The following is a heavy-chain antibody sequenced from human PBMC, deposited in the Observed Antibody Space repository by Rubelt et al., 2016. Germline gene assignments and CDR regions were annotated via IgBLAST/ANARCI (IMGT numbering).Heavy chain of an antibody. Sequence: QVQLVQSGAEVKKPGSSVKVSCKASGGTFSSYAISWVRQAPGQGLEWMGGIIPIFGTANYAQKFQGRGTITADESTSTAYMGLSSLSSEDTAVYYCARDRLLDASSGGDAFDIWGQGTMVTVSS. CDR3: ARDRLLDASSGGDAFDI. CDR1: GGTFSSYA. J-gene: IGHJ3*02. D-gene: IGHD3-22*01. CDR2: IIPIFGTA. V-gene: IGHV1-69*01.